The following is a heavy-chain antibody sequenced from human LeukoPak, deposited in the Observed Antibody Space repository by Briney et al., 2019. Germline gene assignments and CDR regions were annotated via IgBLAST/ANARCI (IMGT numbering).Heavy chain of an antibody. Sequence: GGSLRLSCAASGFSFSTYAMSWVRQAPGKGLEWVSGISGSDTSTYYADSVKGRFTISRGNSKNTLYLQMNSLRAEDTAVYYCAKVRCGGDCYSTHDAFDIWGQGTMVTVSS. V-gene: IGHV3-23*01. CDR2: ISGSDTST. J-gene: IGHJ3*02. D-gene: IGHD2-21*02. CDR3: AKVRCGGDCYSTHDAFDI. CDR1: GFSFSTYA.